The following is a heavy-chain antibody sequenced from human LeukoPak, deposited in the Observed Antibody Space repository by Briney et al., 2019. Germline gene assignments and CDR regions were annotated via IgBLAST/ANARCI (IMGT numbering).Heavy chain of an antibody. D-gene: IGHD2-15*01. V-gene: IGHV3-30*02. CDR3: ARVGVVVVAATRPYYYYYYMDV. Sequence: GGSLRLSCAASGFTFRNYGMHWVRQAPGKGLEWVAFIRFDGSNKYYAGSVKGRFTISRDNPKNTLYLQMNSLRAEDTAVYYCARVGVVVVAATRPYYYYYYMDVWGKGTTVTVSS. J-gene: IGHJ6*03. CDR2: IRFDGSNK. CDR1: GFTFRNYG.